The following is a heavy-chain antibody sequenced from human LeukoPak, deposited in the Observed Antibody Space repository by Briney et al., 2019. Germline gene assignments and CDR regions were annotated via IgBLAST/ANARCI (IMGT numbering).Heavy chain of an antibody. V-gene: IGHV3-23*01. CDR2: ISGSGGST. CDR3: AKYGCPGTSCSTPFDY. D-gene: IGHD2-2*01. Sequence: GGSLRLSCSASGFIFSDYAMSWVRQAPGKGLEWVSVISGSGGSTYYADSVKGRFTFSRDNSKNTRYLQMTSLRAEDTAVYYCAKYGCPGTSCSTPFDYWGQGTLVTVSS. CDR1: GFIFSDYA. J-gene: IGHJ4*02.